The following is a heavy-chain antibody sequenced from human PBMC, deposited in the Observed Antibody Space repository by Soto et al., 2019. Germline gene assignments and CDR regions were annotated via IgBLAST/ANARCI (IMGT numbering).Heavy chain of an antibody. D-gene: IGHD2-15*01. CDR1: GFTFSSYG. V-gene: IGHV3-33*01. CDR2: IWYDGSNK. Sequence: GGSLRLSCAASGFTFSSYGMHWVRQAPGKGLEWVAVIWYDGSNKYYADSVKGRFTISRDNSKNTLYLQMNSLRAEDTAVYYCARDRGGRSYFYIDYWGQGTLVTVSS. J-gene: IGHJ4*02. CDR3: ARDRGGRSYFYIDY.